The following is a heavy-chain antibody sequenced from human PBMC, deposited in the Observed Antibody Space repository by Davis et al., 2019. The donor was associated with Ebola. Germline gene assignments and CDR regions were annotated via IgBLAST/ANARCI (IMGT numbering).Heavy chain of an antibody. J-gene: IGHJ3*02. D-gene: IGHD3-9*01. V-gene: IGHV4-59*12. CDR3: ARALLTGYYRVYAHDALDI. CDR2: IYYSGST. CDR1: GGSISSYY. Sequence: PSETLSLTCTVSGGSISSYYWSWIRQPPGKGLEWIGYIYYSGSTNYNPSLKSRVTMSVDTSKNQFSLKLSSVTAADTAVYYCARALLTGYYRVYAHDALDIWGQGTMVTVSS.